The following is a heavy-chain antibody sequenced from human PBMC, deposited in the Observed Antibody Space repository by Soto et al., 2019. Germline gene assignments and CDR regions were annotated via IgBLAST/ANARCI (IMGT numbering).Heavy chain of an antibody. CDR2: IIPMFGTP. J-gene: IGHJ6*02. V-gene: IGHV1-69*01. CDR1: GGTFSSYA. Sequence: QVQLVQSGAEVKKPGSSVKVSCKASGGTFSSYAISWVRQAPGQGLEWMGGIIPMFGTPNYAQQFQGRVTFTADESTSTAYMELSSLRSEDTAIYYCASPYCSSSSCYQSILDCSSYGVDVWGQGTTVTVSS. CDR3: ASPYCSSSSCYQSILDCSSYGVDV. D-gene: IGHD2-2*01.